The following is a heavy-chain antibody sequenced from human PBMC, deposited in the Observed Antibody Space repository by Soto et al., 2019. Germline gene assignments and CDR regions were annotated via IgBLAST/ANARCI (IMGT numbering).Heavy chain of an antibody. V-gene: IGHV3-23*01. J-gene: IGHJ4*02. CDR1: AFTFNNYA. CDR3: AKGPQWLVQTSFDY. D-gene: IGHD6-19*01. Sequence: GGSLRLSCAASAFTFNNYAMSWVRQAPGKGLEWVSGIGGSGRTTYYADSVKGRFTISRDNSNNTLFLQMNSLRAEDTAVYYCAKGPQWLVQTSFDYWGQGTLVTVSS. CDR2: IGGSGRTT.